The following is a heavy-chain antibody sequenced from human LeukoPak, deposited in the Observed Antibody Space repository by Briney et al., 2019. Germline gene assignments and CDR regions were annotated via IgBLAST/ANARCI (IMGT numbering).Heavy chain of an antibody. CDR2: ISGSSNII. Sequence: GGSLRLSCAASGFTFSTYAMSWVRQAPGKGLEWVSYISGSSNIIDYADSLKGRFTISRDNAKNSLYLQMNSLRDEDTAVHYCARQLGGGTMVRGVIIRGHAFDIWGQETMVTVSS. J-gene: IGHJ3*02. D-gene: IGHD3-10*01. CDR1: GFTFSTYA. CDR3: ARQLGGGTMVRGVIIRGHAFDI. V-gene: IGHV3-48*02.